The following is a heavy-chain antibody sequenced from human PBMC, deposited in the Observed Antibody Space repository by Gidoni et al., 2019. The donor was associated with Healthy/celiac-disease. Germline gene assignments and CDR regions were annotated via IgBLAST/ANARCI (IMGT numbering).Heavy chain of an antibody. J-gene: IGHJ6*02. D-gene: IGHD4-17*01. Sequence: QLQLQASGPGLVKPALTLSLTCTVSGASTSRGSYSWRWIRPPAGKGLEWIGRIYTSGSTHYNPSRKSRVTMSVDTSKNQFSLKLSSVTAADTAVYYCARMGTTVVPGLYYYYGMDVWGQGTTVTVSS. CDR2: IYTSGST. CDR3: ARMGTTVVPGLYYYYGMDV. V-gene: IGHV4-61*02. CDR1: GASTSRGSYS.